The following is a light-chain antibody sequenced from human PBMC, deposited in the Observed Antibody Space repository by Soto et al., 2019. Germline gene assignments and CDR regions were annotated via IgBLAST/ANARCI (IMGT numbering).Light chain of an antibody. CDR3: SSCGDNNIYV. J-gene: IGLJ1*01. CDR2: EVT. Sequence: QSVLTQPASVSGSPGQSITTSCTGSTSDVATYRYVSWYQQYPGKAPKLLISEVTHRPSGISDRFSGSKSGNTASLTISGLQAEDEADYYCSSCGDNNIYVFGTGTKSPS. V-gene: IGLV2-14*01. CDR1: TSDVATYRY.